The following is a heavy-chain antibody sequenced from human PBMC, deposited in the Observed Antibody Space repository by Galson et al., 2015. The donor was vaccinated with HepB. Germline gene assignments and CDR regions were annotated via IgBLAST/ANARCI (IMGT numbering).Heavy chain of an antibody. D-gene: IGHD3-3*01. CDR2: ISYDGSNK. J-gene: IGHJ4*02. CDR3: AKGGVREIFFDY. Sequence: SLRLSCAASGFTFSSYGMHWVRQAPGKGLEWVAVISYDGSNKYYADSVKGRFTISRDNSKNTLYLQMNSLRAEDTAVYYCAKGGVREIFFDYWGQGTLVTVSS. CDR1: GFTFSSYG. V-gene: IGHV3-30*18.